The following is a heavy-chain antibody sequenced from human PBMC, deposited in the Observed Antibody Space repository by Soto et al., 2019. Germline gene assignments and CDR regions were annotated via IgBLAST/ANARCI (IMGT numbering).Heavy chain of an antibody. CDR3: ARGERYCSSTSCYCYMDV. CDR1: GFTFSSYW. V-gene: IGHV3-7*01. Sequence: GGSLRLSCAAFGFTFSSYWMSWVRQAPGKGLEWVANIKQDGSEKYYVDSVKGRFTISRDNAKNSLYLQMNSLRAEDTAVYYCARGERYCSSTSCYCYMDVWGKGTTVTVSS. J-gene: IGHJ6*03. CDR2: IKQDGSEK. D-gene: IGHD2-2*01.